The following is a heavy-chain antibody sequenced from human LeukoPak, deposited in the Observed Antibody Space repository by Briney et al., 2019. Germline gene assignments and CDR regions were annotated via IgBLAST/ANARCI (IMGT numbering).Heavy chain of an antibody. CDR1: GDSISSGTYY. V-gene: IGHV4-61*01. CDR3: ARTDRLSGYYYMDV. D-gene: IGHD3-22*01. CDR2: SGST. J-gene: IGHJ6*03. Sequence: PSQTLSLTCSVSGDSISSGTYYWSWIRQPPGKGLEWIGYSGSTNYNPSLKSRVTISVDTSKGQFSLKLSSVTAADTAVYYCARTDRLSGYYYMDVWGKGTTVTVSS.